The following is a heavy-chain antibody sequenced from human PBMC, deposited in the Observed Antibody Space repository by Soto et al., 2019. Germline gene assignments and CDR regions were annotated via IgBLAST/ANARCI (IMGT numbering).Heavy chain of an antibody. CDR2: LTGSGDST. V-gene: IGHV3-23*01. CDR1: GFTFSSFA. CDR3: AKGTAVTTGDMAY. J-gene: IGHJ4*02. D-gene: IGHD4-17*01. Sequence: EVQLLESGGGLVQPGGSLRLSFAASGFTFSSFAMTWVRQAPGKGLEWVSSLTGSGDSTYYADSVKGRFTISRDNSKNTLYLQMNSLRADDTALYYCAKGTAVTTGDMAYWGQGTLVTVSS.